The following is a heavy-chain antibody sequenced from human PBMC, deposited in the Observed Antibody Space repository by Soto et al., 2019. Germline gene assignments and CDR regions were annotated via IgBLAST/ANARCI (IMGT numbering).Heavy chain of an antibody. Sequence: SQTLSLTCAISGDSVSSNSAAWNWIRQSPSRGLEWLGRTYYRSKWYNDYAVSVKSRITINPDTSKNQFSLQLNSVTPEDTAVHYCARDRSSSSLTPPYFEYWGLGTLVTVSS. CDR1: GDSVSSNSAA. CDR3: ARDRSSSSLTPPYFEY. CDR2: TYYRSKWYN. J-gene: IGHJ4*02. V-gene: IGHV6-1*01. D-gene: IGHD6-6*01.